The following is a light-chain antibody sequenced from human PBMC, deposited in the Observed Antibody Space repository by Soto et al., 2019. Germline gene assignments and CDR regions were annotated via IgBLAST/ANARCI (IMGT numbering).Light chain of an antibody. CDR3: QHYNSYSEA. Sequence: DIQMTQSPSTLSASVGERVTITCRASQSVSNWLAWYQQKPGKAPNLLIYDVSSLESGVSSRFSGSGSGTEFILTISSLQPDDFATYYCQHYNSYSEAFGQGTKVDIK. CDR1: QSVSNW. CDR2: DVS. V-gene: IGKV1-5*01. J-gene: IGKJ1*01.